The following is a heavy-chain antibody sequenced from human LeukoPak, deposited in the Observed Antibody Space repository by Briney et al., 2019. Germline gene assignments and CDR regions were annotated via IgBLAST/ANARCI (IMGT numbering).Heavy chain of an antibody. Sequence: PGGSLRLSCAASGFTFSSYGMHWVRQAPGKGLEWVSFIWYDATNKHYAGSVKGRFTIPRDNSKNTLYLQMNSLRTEDTAVYYCAKDRRTFGEYSFDYWGQGTLVTVSS. J-gene: IGHJ4*02. CDR2: IWYDATNK. CDR1: GFTFSSYG. D-gene: IGHD3-10*01. CDR3: AKDRRTFGEYSFDY. V-gene: IGHV3-30*02.